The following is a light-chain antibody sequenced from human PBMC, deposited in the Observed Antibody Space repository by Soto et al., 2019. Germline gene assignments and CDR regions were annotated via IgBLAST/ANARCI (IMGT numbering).Light chain of an antibody. CDR1: QSVSSN. CDR2: GAS. J-gene: IGKJ4*01. Sequence: EIVLTQCPGPLSLSPGERATLSCMSSQSVSSNLAWYQQKPGQAPRLLIYGASTRATGIPARFSGSGSGTEFTLTISSLQSEDFAVYYCQQYNNWPPLTFGGGTKVDIK. CDR3: QQYNNWPPLT. V-gene: IGKV3-15*01.